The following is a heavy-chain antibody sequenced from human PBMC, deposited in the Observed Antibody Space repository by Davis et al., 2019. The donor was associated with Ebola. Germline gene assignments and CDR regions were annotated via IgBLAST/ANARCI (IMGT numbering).Heavy chain of an antibody. V-gene: IGHV4-39*07. CDR3: ARGWGKGPFDY. D-gene: IGHD3-16*01. Sequence: PSETLSLICTVSGGSVSSGSYYWSWIRQPPGKGLEWIGEINHSGSTNYNPSLKSRVTISVDTSKNQFSLKLSSVTAADTAVYYCARGWGKGPFDYWGQGTLVTVSS. CDR1: GGSVSSGSYY. J-gene: IGHJ4*02. CDR2: INHSGST.